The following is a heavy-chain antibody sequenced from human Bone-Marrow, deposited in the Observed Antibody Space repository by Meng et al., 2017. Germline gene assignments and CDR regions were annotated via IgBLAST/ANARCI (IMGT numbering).Heavy chain of an antibody. CDR1: GFTISTYW. Sequence: EVQMVESGGGLVQPGGSLRLSCVASGFTISTYWLHWVRQAPGKGLVWVSRTSRDGSDTVYADSVKGRFTISKDNSKSTLYLQMNSLRTEDTAVYYCARRGDGSGYYLDSWGQGTLVTSPQ. J-gene: IGHJ4*02. CDR2: TSRDGSDT. CDR3: ARRGDGSGYYLDS. D-gene: IGHD3-22*01. V-gene: IGHV3-74*01.